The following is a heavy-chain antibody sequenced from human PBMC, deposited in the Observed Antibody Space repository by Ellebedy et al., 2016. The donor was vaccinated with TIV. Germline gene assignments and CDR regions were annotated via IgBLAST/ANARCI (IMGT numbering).Heavy chain of an antibody. D-gene: IGHD5-18*01. CDR2: VYSDETTT. J-gene: IGHJ4*02. CDR3: ARGDSYGSGVLIDY. Sequence: GESLKISCAASGFTFSSYGMHWVRQVPGKGLLWVSRVYSDETTTLYADSVKGRFTISRDNAKNTLYLQMNSLRAEDTAVYYCARGDSYGSGVLIDYWGQGTLVTVSS. CDR1: GFTFSSYG. V-gene: IGHV3-74*01.